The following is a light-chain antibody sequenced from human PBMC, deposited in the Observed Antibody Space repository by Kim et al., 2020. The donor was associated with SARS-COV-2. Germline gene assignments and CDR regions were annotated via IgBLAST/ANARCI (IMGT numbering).Light chain of an antibody. CDR2: DVS. CDR1: CSAVGGYNY. V-gene: IGLV2-11*01. J-gene: IGLJ2*01. Sequence: GPAVTISCPGTCSAVGGYNYVAWYHQHPGKAPKLRIYDVSKRPSGVPDRFSGSKSGHTASLTVSGLQAEDEADYYCCSYAGSYTLVFGGGTQVTVL. CDR3: CSYAGSYTLV.